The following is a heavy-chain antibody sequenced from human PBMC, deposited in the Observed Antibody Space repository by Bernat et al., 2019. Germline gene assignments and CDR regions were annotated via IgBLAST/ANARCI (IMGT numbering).Heavy chain of an antibody. D-gene: IGHD3-16*01. J-gene: IGHJ5*02. CDR1: GGTFSSYA. CDR2: INGGNGNT. Sequence: QVQLVQSGAEVKKPGSSVKVPCKASGGTFSSYAISWVRQAPGQGLEWMGGINGGNGNTKYSQNFQGRVTITRDTSATTAYMELSSLRSEDTAVYYCARWRWGYNWFDPWGQGTLVTVSS. V-gene: IGHV1-3*01. CDR3: ARWRWGYNWFDP.